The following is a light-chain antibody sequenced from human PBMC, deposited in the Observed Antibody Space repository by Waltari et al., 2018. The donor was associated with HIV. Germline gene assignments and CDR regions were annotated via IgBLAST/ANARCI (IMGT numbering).Light chain of an antibody. V-gene: IGLV2-23*02. Sequence: QSALTQPASVSGAPGQSITISCTGTSSDVGSYNLVSWYQQYPGKAPKLMIYEVSKRPSGVSNRFSVSKSGNTASLTISVLQAEDEADYYCCSYAATSTFVFGTGTKVTVL. J-gene: IGLJ1*01. CDR1: SSDVGSYNL. CDR3: CSYAATSTFV. CDR2: EVS.